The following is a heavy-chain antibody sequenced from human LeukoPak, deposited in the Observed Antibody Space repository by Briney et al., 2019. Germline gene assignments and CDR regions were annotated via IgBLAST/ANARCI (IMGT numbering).Heavy chain of an antibody. CDR1: GFTFSSYA. CDR2: ISGSGGST. D-gene: IGHD5-18*01. CDR3: AKDGGKKGYSYGYLDV. Sequence: PGGSLRLSCAASGFTFSSYAMSWVRQAPGKGLEWASAISGSGGSTYYADSVKGRFTISRDNSKNTLYLQMNSLRAEDTAIYYCAKDGGKKGYSYGYLDVWGQGTTVTVSS. J-gene: IGHJ6*02. V-gene: IGHV3-23*01.